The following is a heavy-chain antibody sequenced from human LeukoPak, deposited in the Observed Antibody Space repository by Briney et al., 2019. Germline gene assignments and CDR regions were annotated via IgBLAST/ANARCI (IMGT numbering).Heavy chain of an antibody. J-gene: IGHJ6*03. D-gene: IGHD7-27*01. CDR1: GGTFSSYT. CDR3: ARQPGSAHYYYYYMDV. V-gene: IGHV1-69*13. CDR2: IIPVFGTA. Sequence: SVKVSCKASGGTFSSYTINWVRQAPGQGLEWMGGIIPVFGTANYVQKFQGRVTITADESTSTAYMELSSLRSDDTAVYYCARQPGSAHYYYYYMDVWGKGTTVTVSS.